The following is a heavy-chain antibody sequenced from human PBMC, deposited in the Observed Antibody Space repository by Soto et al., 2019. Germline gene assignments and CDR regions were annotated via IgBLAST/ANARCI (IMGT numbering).Heavy chain of an antibody. CDR1: GFTFSSYS. D-gene: IGHD3-9*01. Sequence: GGSLRLSCAASGFTFSSYSMNWVRQAPGKGLEWVSSISSSSSYIYYADSVKGRFTISRDNAKNSLYLQMNSLRAEDTAVYFCARARYYDWCFDLWGLGTPVTVSS. J-gene: IGHJ4*02. CDR2: ISSSSSYI. CDR3: ARARYYDWCFDL. V-gene: IGHV3-21*04.